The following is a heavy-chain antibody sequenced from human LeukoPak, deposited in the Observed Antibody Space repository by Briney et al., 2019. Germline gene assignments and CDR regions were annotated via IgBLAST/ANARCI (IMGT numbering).Heavy chain of an antibody. CDR3: ARYGDYYYYYMDV. J-gene: IGHJ6*03. D-gene: IGHD2-8*01. CDR1: GFTFSSYS. CDR2: ISSSSHTI. V-gene: IGHV3-48*04. Sequence: GGSLRLSCAASGFTFSSYSMNWVRQAPGKGLEWISYISSSSHTIYYADSVKGRFTISRDNAKNSLYLQMNSLRAEDTAVYYCARYGDYYYYYMDVWGKGTTVTISS.